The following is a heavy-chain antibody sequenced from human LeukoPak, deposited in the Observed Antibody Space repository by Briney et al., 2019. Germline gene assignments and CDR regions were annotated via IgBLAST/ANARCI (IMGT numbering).Heavy chain of an antibody. J-gene: IGHJ4*02. V-gene: IGHV3-43D*03. CDR2: ISWDGGST. D-gene: IGHD5-18*01. CDR3: AKEASAYSYGDVDY. Sequence: GSLLLSCAASGFTFDDYAMHWGRQAPGKGLEWVSLISWDGGSTNYADSLKGRFTISRDNSKNSLYLQMNSLRAEDTAFYYCAKEASAYSYGDVDYWGQGTLVTVSS. CDR1: GFTFDDYA.